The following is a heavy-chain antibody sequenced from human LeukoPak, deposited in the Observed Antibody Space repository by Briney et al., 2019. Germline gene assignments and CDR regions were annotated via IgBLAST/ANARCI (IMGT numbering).Heavy chain of an antibody. J-gene: IGHJ6*03. V-gene: IGHV4-38-2*02. CDR1: GYSISSGYY. CDR3: ARGDTYYYYMDV. D-gene: IGHD5-18*01. Sequence: SETLSLTCTVSGYSISSGYYWGWIRQPPGKGLEWIGSIYHSGSTYYNPSLKSRVTISVDTSKNQFSLKPSSVTAADTAVYYCARGDTYYYYMDVWGKGTTVTVSS. CDR2: IYHSGST.